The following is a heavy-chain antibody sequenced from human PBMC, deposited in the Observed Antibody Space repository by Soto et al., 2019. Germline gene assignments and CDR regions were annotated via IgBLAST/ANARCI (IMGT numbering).Heavy chain of an antibody. V-gene: IGHV2-5*02. CDR3: APGYGWRSLY. D-gene: IGHD5-18*01. J-gene: IGHJ4*02. CDR1: GFSLTTDRVG. Sequence: QITLKESGPTLVKPTQTLTLTCTFSGFSLTTDRVGVGWIRQPPGEALEWLAVIYWDDTKTYRPSLESRITIPKDTSKKQVALTMTNMDSVDTATYFCAPGYGWRSLYWGQGTLVTVSS. CDR2: IYWDDTK.